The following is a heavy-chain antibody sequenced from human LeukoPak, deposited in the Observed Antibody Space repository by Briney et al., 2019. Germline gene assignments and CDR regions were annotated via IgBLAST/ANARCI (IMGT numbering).Heavy chain of an antibody. Sequence: GGSLRLSCAASGFTFSSHAMTWVRQAPGKGLEWVSALSGSGGVTYYADSVKGRFTIPRDNSKNTLYLQMNSLRVEDTAVYYCAKDYLYDYVSWGQGTLVAVSS. V-gene: IGHV3-23*01. CDR1: GFTFSSHA. CDR2: LSGSGGVT. D-gene: IGHD3-16*01. J-gene: IGHJ5*02. CDR3: AKDYLYDYVS.